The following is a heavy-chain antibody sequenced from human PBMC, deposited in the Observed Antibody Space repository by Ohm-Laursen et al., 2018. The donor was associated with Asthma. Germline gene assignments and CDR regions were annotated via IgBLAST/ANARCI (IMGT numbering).Heavy chain of an antibody. CDR1: GFTFSSYG. D-gene: IGHD3-10*01. V-gene: IGHV3-30*18. CDR3: AKDFNTMVRDFDI. J-gene: IGHJ3*02. CDR2: ISYDGSNK. Sequence: SLRLSCAASGFTFSSYGMHWVRQAPGKGLEWVAVISYDGSNKYYADSVKGRFTISRDNSKNTLYLQMNSLRAEDTAVHYCAKDFNTMVRDFDIWGQGTMVTVSS.